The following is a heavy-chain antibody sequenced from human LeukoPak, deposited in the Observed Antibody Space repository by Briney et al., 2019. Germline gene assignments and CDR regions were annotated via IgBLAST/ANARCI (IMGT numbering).Heavy chain of an antibody. CDR2: INPSGGST. D-gene: IGHD3-10*01. V-gene: IGHV1-46*01. Sequence: ASVKVSCKASGYIYTNYYMHWVRQAPGQGLEWMGTINPSGGSTTYAQKFQGRVTMTRDTSTSTVYMELSSLRSEDTAVYYCARDHGSAYYRAPRHWGQGTLVTVSS. CDR3: ARDHGSAYYRAPRH. J-gene: IGHJ4*02. CDR1: GYIYTNYY.